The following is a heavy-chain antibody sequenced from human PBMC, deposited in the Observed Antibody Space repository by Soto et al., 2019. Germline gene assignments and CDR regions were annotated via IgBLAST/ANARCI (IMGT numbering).Heavy chain of an antibody. CDR2: IKQDGSEK. V-gene: IGHV3-7*01. D-gene: IGHD2-21*02. Sequence: GGSLRLSCAASGFTFSSYWMSWVRQAPGKGLEWVANIKQDGSEKYYVDSVKGRFTISRDNAKNSLYLQMNSLRAEDTAVYYCASHDKYCGGDCYPYYYYYYGMDVWGQGTTVTVSS. CDR1: GFTFSSYW. J-gene: IGHJ6*02. CDR3: ASHDKYCGGDCYPYYYYYYGMDV.